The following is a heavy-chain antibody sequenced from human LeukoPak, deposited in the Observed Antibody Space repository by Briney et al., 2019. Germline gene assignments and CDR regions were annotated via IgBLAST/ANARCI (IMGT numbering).Heavy chain of an antibody. Sequence: HPGGSLRLSCAASGFTFGRYRMSCVRQAPGKGLEWVANMKQDGSEIYYVDTVKGRFTISIDNAKNSLYLQINSLRAEDTAVYYCARESTYNYAYALDFWGQGILVTVSS. J-gene: IGHJ4*02. V-gene: IGHV3-7*01. CDR1: GFTFGRYR. CDR3: ARESTYNYAYALDF. CDR2: MKQDGSEI. D-gene: IGHD3-16*01.